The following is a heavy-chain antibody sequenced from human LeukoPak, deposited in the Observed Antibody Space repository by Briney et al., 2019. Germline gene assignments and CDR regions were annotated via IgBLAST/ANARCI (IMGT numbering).Heavy chain of an antibody. CDR3: AREKEATGFFDY. Sequence: GGSLRLSCTASGFTFSSYAMSWVRQAPGKGLEWVSAISGSGGSSSYADSVKGRFTISRDNSKNTLYLQMNSLRAEDTALYYCAREKEATGFFDYWGQGTLVTVSS. CDR1: GFTFSSYA. D-gene: IGHD1-1*01. J-gene: IGHJ4*02. CDR2: ISGSGGSS. V-gene: IGHV3-23*01.